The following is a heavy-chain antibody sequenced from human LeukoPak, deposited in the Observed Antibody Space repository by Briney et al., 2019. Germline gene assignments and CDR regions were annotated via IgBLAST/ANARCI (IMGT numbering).Heavy chain of an antibody. J-gene: IGHJ4*02. V-gene: IGHV5-51*01. CDR2: IYPSDSDT. CDR3: ASFHISGKSYNGLHY. CDR1: GYNFTTFW. Sequence: GESLKISCKTPGYNFTTFWIGWVRQLPGKGLEWMGIIYPSDSDTRYSPSFQGQVTISADKSINTVYLHWNSLKASDTAMYYCASFHISGKSYNGLHYWGQGTLVTVSS. D-gene: IGHD3-10*01.